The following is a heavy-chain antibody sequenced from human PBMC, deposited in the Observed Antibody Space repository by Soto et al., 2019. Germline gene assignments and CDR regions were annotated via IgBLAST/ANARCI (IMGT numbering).Heavy chain of an antibody. Sequence: QVQLVQSGAELKQPGASVKLSCQASGYIFIHCFMHWVRQAPGQGLEWMGGINPSSGTTTYAQKFHGRVTVTSDTSTSTGDMDLSSLGSGDTAMYSCARALGETTSRFDYWGQGSLVTVSA. V-gene: IGHV1-46*01. J-gene: IGHJ4*02. D-gene: IGHD1-26*01. CDR1: GYIFIHCF. CDR2: INPSSGTT. CDR3: ARALGETTSRFDY.